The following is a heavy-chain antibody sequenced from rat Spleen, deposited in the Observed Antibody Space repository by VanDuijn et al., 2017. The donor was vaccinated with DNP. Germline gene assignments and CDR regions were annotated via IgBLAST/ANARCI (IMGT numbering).Heavy chain of an antibody. Sequence: EVLLVESDGGLVQPGRSLKLSCAVSGFTFSDYYMAWVRQAPAKGLEWVATISYNGGTPYYRDSVKGRFTISRDNAKHTLYLQMDSLRSEDTATYYCARHRTIMPYYYAMDAWGQGASVTVSS. J-gene: IGHJ4*01. CDR2: ISYNGGTP. CDR1: GFTFSDYY. CDR3: ARHRTIMPYYYAMDA. D-gene: IGHD1-12*01. V-gene: IGHV5-29*01.